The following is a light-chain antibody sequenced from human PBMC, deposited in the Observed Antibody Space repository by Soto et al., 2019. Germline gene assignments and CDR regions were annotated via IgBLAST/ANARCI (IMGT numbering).Light chain of an antibody. V-gene: IGLV2-14*01. CDR3: ASYTGSSTLVV. CDR2: EVN. CDR1: SSDVGGYNY. Sequence: QSVLTQPASVSGSPGQSITISCTGTSSDVGGYNYVSWYQHNPGKAPKLMIYEVNNRPSRVSNRFSGFKSGNTASLTISGLQAEDEADYYCASYTGSSTLVVFGGGTKLTVL. J-gene: IGLJ2*01.